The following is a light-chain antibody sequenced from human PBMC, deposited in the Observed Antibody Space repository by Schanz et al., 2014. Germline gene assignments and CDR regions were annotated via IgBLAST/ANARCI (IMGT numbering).Light chain of an antibody. V-gene: IGKV1-39*01. J-gene: IGKJ2*01. Sequence: IRMTQSPSSLSASTGDRVTITCRASQTISTSLNWYQQKPGKAPKLLIYAASSLQSGVPSRFSGSGSGTDFTLTISSLQPEDFATYYCQQSYSTPPDTFGQGTKLEIK. CDR2: AAS. CDR3: QQSYSTPPDT. CDR1: QTISTS.